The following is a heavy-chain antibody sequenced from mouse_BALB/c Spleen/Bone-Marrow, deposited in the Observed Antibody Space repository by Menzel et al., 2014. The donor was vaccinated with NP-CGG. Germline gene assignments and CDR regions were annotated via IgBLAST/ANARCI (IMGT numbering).Heavy chain of an antibody. V-gene: IGHV14-3*02. Sequence: EVQLQQSGAELVKPGASVKLSCTASGFNIKDTYMHWVKQRPEQGLEWIGRIDPANGNTKYDPKFQGKATISAEKSSNPRYLQLSSLTSEDTAVYYCARSYYAMDYWGQGTSVTVSS. CDR1: GFNIKDTY. J-gene: IGHJ4*01. CDR3: ARSYYAMDY. D-gene: IGHD1-1*01. CDR2: IDPANGNT.